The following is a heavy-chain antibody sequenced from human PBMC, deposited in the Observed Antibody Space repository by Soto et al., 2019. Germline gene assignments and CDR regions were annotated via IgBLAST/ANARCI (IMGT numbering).Heavy chain of an antibody. CDR3: ARERHYYYGMDV. CDR2: ISSSSSDI. J-gene: IGHJ6*02. V-gene: IGHV3-21*01. Sequence: GGSLSLSCAASAFTFSSYSMNWVRQAPGKGLEWVSSISSSSSDICYADSVKGRFTISRDNAKNSLYLQMNSLRAEDTAVYYCARERHYYYGMDVWGQGTTVTVSS. CDR1: AFTFSSYS.